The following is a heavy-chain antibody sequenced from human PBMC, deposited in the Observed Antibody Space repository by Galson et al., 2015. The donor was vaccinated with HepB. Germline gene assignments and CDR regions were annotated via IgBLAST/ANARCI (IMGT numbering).Heavy chain of an antibody. CDR3: ARGGMATIGGPTFDY. D-gene: IGHD5-24*01. J-gene: IGHJ4*02. V-gene: IGHV1-18*01. CDR1: RYTFTKFG. Sequence: SVKVSCKAYRYTFTKFGISWVRQAPGQGPEWMGWINPSNGNTNYAQKFQGRVIMTTDTSTSTAYMELRSLRSDDTAVYYCARGGMATIGGPTFDYWGQGTLVTVSS. CDR2: INPSNGNT.